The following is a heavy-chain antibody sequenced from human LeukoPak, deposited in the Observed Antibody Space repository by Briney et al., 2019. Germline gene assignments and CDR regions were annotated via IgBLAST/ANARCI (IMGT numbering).Heavy chain of an antibody. Sequence: KPSETLSLTCTVSGGSVSSGSFYWSWIRQPPGKGLEWIGYIYYSGNTNYNPSLKSRVTISVDTSKNQFSLKLSSVTAADTAVYYCARPFIETPSLGALDYWGQGTLVTVSS. CDR1: GGSVSSGSFY. J-gene: IGHJ4*02. CDR2: IYYSGNT. CDR3: ARPFIETPSLGALDY. V-gene: IGHV4-61*01. D-gene: IGHD4-23*01.